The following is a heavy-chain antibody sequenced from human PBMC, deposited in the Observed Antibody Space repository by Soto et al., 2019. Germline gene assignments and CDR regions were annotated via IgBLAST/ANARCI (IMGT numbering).Heavy chain of an antibody. CDR2: IKSGGSSI. J-gene: IGHJ4*02. V-gene: IGHV3-74*01. CDR1: GFTFSNYW. CDR3: ARGGFSGSGSYIQGDY. Sequence: EVQLVESGGGLVQPGGSLRLSCAASGFTFSNYWMHWVRQAPGKGLVWVSRIKSGGSSISYADSVKGRFTISRDNARNTLYLQMNSLRAEDTAVYYCARGGFSGSGSYIQGDYWGQGTLVTVSS. D-gene: IGHD3-10*01.